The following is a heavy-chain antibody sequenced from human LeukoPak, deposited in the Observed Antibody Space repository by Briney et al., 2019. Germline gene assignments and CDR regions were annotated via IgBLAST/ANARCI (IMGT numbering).Heavy chain of an antibody. CDR1: VGSFSSGGYY. J-gene: IGHJ4*02. CDR3: ARETYSSSSIDY. V-gene: IGHV4-31*03. CDR2: IYYSGST. D-gene: IGHD6-6*01. Sequence: SDTLSLTCTVSVGSFSSGGYYWSWIRQHPGKGLVWIGYIYYSGSTYYSPSLKSRVTISVDTSKNQFSLKLSSVTAADTAVYYCARETYSSSSIDYWGQGTLVTVSS.